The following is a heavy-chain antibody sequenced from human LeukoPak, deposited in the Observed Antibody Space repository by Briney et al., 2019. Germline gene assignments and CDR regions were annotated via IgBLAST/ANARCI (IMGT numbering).Heavy chain of an antibody. V-gene: IGHV3-48*01. Sequence: PGGSLRLSRAASGFSFSSYSMKWVRQAPGKGLEWVSYISSSSTIKYYADSVKGRFTVSRDNAKNSLYLQMNSLRAEDTAVYYCAGTDSGSYSRWFDYWGQGTLVTVSS. D-gene: IGHD1-26*01. CDR2: ISSSSTIK. CDR1: GFSFSSYS. CDR3: AGTDSGSYSRWFDY. J-gene: IGHJ4*02.